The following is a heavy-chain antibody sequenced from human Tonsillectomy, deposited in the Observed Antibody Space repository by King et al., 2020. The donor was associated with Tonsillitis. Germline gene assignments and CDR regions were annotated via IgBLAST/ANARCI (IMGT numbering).Heavy chain of an antibody. CDR2: IYHSGST. J-gene: IGHJ4*02. V-gene: IGHV4-59*08. CDR1: NGSISGYY. Sequence: QLQESGPGLVKPSETLSLTCTVSNGSISGYYWGWIRQPPGKGLEWIGYIYHSGSTNYNPSLKSRVTISLDTSKNQFSLKLSSVTAADTAVYYGARQIYFDYWGQGTLVTVSS. CDR3: ARQIYFDY.